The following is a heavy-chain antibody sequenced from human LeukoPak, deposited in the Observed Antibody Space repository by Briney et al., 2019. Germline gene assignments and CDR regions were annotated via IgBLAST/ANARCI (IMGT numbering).Heavy chain of an antibody. CDR2: IYYSGST. V-gene: IGHV4-59*08. CDR1: GGSISSYY. Sequence: PSETLSLTCTVSGGSISSYYWSWIRQPPGKGLEWIGYIYYSGSTNYNPSLKSRVTISVDTSKNQFSLKLSSVTAADTAVYYCARLHWEHDYGDYGGYYYYYMDVWGKGTTVTVSS. CDR3: ARLHWEHDYGDYGGYYYYYMDV. J-gene: IGHJ6*03. D-gene: IGHD4-17*01.